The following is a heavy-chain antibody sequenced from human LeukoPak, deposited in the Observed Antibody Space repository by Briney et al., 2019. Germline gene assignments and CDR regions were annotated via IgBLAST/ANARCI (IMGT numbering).Heavy chain of an antibody. Sequence: GGSLTLSCAASGFTVSSNSVSWVRQVPGKGLEWVSLIYGGGRTYYTDSVQGRLTIYRDNSKNTLNLQMNNVRPEDAAVDYLLRHSANSRSYYCDYWGRGT. V-gene: IGHV3-53*01. D-gene: IGHD5-12*01. CDR2: IYGGGRT. J-gene: IGHJ4*02. CDR3: LRHSANSRSYYCDY. CDR1: GFTVSSNS.